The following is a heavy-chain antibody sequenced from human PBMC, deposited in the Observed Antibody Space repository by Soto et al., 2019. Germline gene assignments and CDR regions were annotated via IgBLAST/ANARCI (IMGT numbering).Heavy chain of an antibody. D-gene: IGHD2-15*01. CDR3: ARHRCSGGSCYSGTEIDY. J-gene: IGHJ4*02. CDR2: IYPGDSDT. Sequence: GESLKISCKGSGYSFTSYWIGWVRQMPGKGLEWMGIIYPGDSDTTYSPSFQGQVTISADKSISTAYLQWSSLKASDTAMYYCARHRCSGGSCYSGTEIDYWGQGTLVTVSS. V-gene: IGHV5-51*01. CDR1: GYSFTSYW.